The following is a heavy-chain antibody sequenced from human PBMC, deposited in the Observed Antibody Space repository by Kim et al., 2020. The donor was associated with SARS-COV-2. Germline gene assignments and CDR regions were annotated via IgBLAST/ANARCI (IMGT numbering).Heavy chain of an antibody. D-gene: IGHD6-6*01. J-gene: IGHJ4*02. CDR1: GGSISSSSYY. CDR2: IYYSGST. V-gene: IGHV4-39*01. CDR3: ARHPRSIAARPYYFDY. Sequence: SETLSLTCTVSGGSISSSSYYWGWIRQPPGKGLEWIGSIYYSGSTYYNPSLKSRVTISVDTSKNQFSLKLSSVTAADTAVYYCARHPRSIAARPYYFDYWGQGTLVTVSS.